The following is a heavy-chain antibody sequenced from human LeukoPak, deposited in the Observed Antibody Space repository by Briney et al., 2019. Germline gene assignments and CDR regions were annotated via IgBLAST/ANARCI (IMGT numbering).Heavy chain of an antibody. V-gene: IGHV4-59*01. Sequence: SETLSLTCSVSGGAISSDYWSWIRQPPEKGLEWIGYILYSGSTNYNPSLKSRLTISVDTSKNQFSLKLSSVTAADTAVYYCAREYCTRTTCYFDYWGQGTLVTVSS. CDR1: GGAISSDY. CDR2: ILYSGST. J-gene: IGHJ4*02. CDR3: AREYCTRTTCYFDY. D-gene: IGHD2-2*01.